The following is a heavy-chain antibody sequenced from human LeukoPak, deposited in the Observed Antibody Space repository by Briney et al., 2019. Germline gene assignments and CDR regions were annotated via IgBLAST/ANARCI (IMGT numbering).Heavy chain of an antibody. J-gene: IGHJ6*03. Sequence: SETLSLTCTVSGGSISSGGYYWSWIRQPAGKGLEWIGRIYTSGSTNYNPSLKSRVTISVDTSKNQFSLKLSSVTAADTAVYYCARDREYSSSSNYYYYYMDVWGKGTTVTVSS. D-gene: IGHD6-6*01. CDR3: ARDREYSSSSNYYYYYMDV. V-gene: IGHV4-61*02. CDR2: IYTSGST. CDR1: GGSISSGGYY.